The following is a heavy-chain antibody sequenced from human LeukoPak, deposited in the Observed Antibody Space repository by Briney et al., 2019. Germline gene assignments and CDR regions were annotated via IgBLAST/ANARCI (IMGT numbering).Heavy chain of an antibody. Sequence: ASVKVSCKASGYTFTGYYMHWVRQAPGQGLEWMGWINPNSGGTNYAQKFQGRVTMTRDTSISTAYVELSRLRSDDTAVYYCARSRHYDSSGYYRYWGQGTLVTVSS. CDR3: ARSRHYDSSGYYRY. V-gene: IGHV1-2*02. CDR1: GYTFTGYY. D-gene: IGHD3-22*01. J-gene: IGHJ4*02. CDR2: INPNSGGT.